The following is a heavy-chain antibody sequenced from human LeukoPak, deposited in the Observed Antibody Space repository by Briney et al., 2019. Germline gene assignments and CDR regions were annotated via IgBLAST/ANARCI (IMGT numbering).Heavy chain of an antibody. CDR2: MNPNSGNT. CDR3: ARGQYGSGSYYNGEDY. D-gene: IGHD3-10*01. Sequence: ASVKVSCKASGYTFTSYDINWVRQATGQGLEWMGRMNPNSGNTGYAQKFQGRVTITRNTSISTAYMELSSLRSEDTAVYYCARGQYGSGSYYNGEDYWGQGTLVTVSS. V-gene: IGHV1-8*03. CDR1: GYTFTSYD. J-gene: IGHJ4*02.